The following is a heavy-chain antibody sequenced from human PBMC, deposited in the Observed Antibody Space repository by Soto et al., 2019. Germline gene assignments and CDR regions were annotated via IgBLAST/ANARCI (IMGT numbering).Heavy chain of an antibody. V-gene: IGHV3-30*18. CDR3: AKAGMLRFNSDYYYYMDV. Sequence: GGSLRLSCAASGFTFSSYGMHWVRQAPGKGLEWVAVISYDGSNKYYADSVKGRFTISRDNSKNTLYLQMNSLRAEDTAVYYCAKAGMLRFNSDYYYYMDVWGKGTTVTVSS. D-gene: IGHD3-3*01. CDR2: ISYDGSNK. CDR1: GFTFSSYG. J-gene: IGHJ6*03.